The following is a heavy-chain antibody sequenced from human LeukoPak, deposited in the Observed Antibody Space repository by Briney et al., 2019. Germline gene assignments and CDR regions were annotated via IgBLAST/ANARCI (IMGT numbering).Heavy chain of an antibody. Sequence: GASVKVSCKASRYTFTSYDINWVRQATGQGLEWMGWMNPNSGNTGYPQRFQGRVTITRNTSISTAYMELSSLRSEDTAVYYCARFGGSYYGSGAFDIWGQGTIITVSS. CDR3: ARFGGSYYGSGAFDI. D-gene: IGHD1-26*01. J-gene: IGHJ3*02. V-gene: IGHV1-8*03. CDR1: RYTFTSYD. CDR2: MNPNSGNT.